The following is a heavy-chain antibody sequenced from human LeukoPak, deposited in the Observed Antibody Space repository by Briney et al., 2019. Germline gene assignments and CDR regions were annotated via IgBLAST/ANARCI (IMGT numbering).Heavy chain of an antibody. V-gene: IGHV3-23*01. J-gene: IGHJ4*02. Sequence: PGGSLRLSCAASGFTFTNYAMKWVRQPPGKGLEWVSTISGGGDSTYYAESVKGRFTISRDNSKNTVYLQMNSLRAEDTAVYYCARADIVATIPFDYWGQGTLVTVSS. CDR3: ARADIVATIPFDY. CDR1: GFTFTNYA. D-gene: IGHD5-12*01. CDR2: ISGGGDST.